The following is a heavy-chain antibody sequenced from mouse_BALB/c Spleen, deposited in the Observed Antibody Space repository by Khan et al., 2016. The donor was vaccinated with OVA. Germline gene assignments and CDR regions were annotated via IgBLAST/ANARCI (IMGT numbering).Heavy chain of an antibody. CDR3: AREGVRGVGMDY. D-gene: IGHD1-1*01. J-gene: IGHJ4*01. Sequence: QVQLKQSGPELVKPGALVKISCKASGYTFTAYDINWVKQRPGQGLEWLVWIYPCDGSAECNETFMGRATRTADPYSNPSYIQISRLTSEKSAVYVCAREGVRGVGMDYWGQGTSVSVSS. V-gene: IGHV1S56*01. CDR2: IYPCDGSA. CDR1: GYTFTAYD.